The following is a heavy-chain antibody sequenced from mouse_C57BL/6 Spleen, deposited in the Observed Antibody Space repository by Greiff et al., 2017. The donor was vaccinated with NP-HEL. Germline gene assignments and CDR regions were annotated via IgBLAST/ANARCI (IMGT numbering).Heavy chain of an antibody. J-gene: IGHJ2*01. V-gene: IGHV1-54*01. CDR3: ARRAGSYY. CDR1: GYAFTNYL. Sequence: VQLVESGAELVRPGTSVKVSCKASGYAFTNYLIEWVKQRPGQGLEWIGVINPGSGGTNYNEKFKGKATLTADKSSSTAYMQLSSLTSEDSAVYFCARRAGSYYWGQGTTLTVSS. CDR2: INPGSGGT. D-gene: IGHD3-1*01.